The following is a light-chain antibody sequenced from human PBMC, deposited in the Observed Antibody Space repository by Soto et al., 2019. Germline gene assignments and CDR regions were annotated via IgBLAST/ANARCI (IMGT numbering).Light chain of an antibody. CDR1: QSVSSR. V-gene: IGKV1-5*03. J-gene: IGKJ1*01. CDR3: QHYNSYSEA. Sequence: DMQMTQSHYTLSSFVGDRVTLTCRARQSVSSRAAWYHLKPGKAPKILIYKASTLETGVPSRFSGSGSGTEFTLTISSLQPDDLSTYYCQHYNSYSEAFGQGTKVDIK. CDR2: KAS.